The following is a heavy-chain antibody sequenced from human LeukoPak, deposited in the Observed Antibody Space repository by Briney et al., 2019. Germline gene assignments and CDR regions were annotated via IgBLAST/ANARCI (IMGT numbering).Heavy chain of an antibody. CDR1: GGSISRYY. Sequence: PSETLSLTCSVSGGSISRYYWNWIRQPAGKALDWIGRIDTRGSTNYNPALKSRVTMSVDTSKSQFSLKVSSVTAADTAVYYWVGSTWDNFFDPWGQGTLVTVSS. CDR3: VGSTWDNFFDP. V-gene: IGHV4-4*07. J-gene: IGHJ5*02. CDR2: IDTRGST. D-gene: IGHD6-13*01.